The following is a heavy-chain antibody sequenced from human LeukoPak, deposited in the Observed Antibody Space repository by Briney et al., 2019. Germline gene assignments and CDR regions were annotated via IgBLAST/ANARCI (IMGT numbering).Heavy chain of an antibody. J-gene: IGHJ4*02. CDR2: ISAYNGNT. D-gene: IGHD2-2*01. CDR3: ARDLGLVVPAAISDY. V-gene: IGHV1-18*04. Sequence: ASVKVSCKASGYTFTSYGISWVRQAPEQGLEWMGWISAYNGNTNYAQKLQGRVTMTTDTSTSTAYMELRSLRSDDTAVYYCARDLGLVVPAAISDYWGQGTLVTVSS. CDR1: GYTFTSYG.